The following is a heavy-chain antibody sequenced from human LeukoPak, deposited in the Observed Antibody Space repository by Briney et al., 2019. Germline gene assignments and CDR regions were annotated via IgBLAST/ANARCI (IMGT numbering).Heavy chain of an antibody. CDR2: MKFNGKT. D-gene: IGHD2-21*02. CDR1: GDSIISSY. CDR3: ARAPPRRCPGNDCYPIFDF. J-gene: IGHJ4*02. Sequence: PSETLSLTCTVAGDSIISSYWRWVRQPPGKGLEWIAYMKFNGKTYYNTPLKSGVTISLDTSKNQFSLILNSVTTADTAVYYCARAPPRRCPGNDCYPIFDFWGQGSLVTVSS. V-gene: IGHV4-59*01.